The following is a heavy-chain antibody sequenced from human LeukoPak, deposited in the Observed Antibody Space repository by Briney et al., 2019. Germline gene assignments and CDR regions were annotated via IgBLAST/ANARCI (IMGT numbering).Heavy chain of an antibody. J-gene: IGHJ4*02. CDR3: ARDWEGITIFGVVINYFDY. V-gene: IGHV4-61*02. CDR1: GGSISSGSYY. CDR2: IYTSGST. Sequence: SQTLSLTCTVSGGSISSGSYYWSWIRQPAGKGLEWIGRIYTSGSTNYNPSLKSRVTISVDTSKNQFSLKLSSVTAADTAVYYCARDWEGITIFGVVINYFDYWGQGTLVTVSS. D-gene: IGHD3-3*01.